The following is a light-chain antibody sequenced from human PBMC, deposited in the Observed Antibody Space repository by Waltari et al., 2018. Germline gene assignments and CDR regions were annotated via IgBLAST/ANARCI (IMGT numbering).Light chain of an antibody. Sequence: DIQMTQSPSSLSASVGDRITITCRASESIGKYLNWYQQRLGKAPQLLIYAASNLQSGAPSRFSGSGPGTAFTLTISSLRPEDSATYYCQQSYTAPYTFGQGTHLEVK. CDR2: AAS. J-gene: IGKJ2*01. V-gene: IGKV1-39*01. CDR3: QQSYTAPYT. CDR1: ESIGKY.